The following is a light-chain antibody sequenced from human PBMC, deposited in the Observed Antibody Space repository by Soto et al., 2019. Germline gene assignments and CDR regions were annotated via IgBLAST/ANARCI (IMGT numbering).Light chain of an antibody. CDR2: AAS. Sequence: AIRMTQSPSSLSASTGDRVAITCRASQGISSYLAWYQQKPGKAPKLLIYAASTLQSGVPSRFRGSGSGTDITLTISCLQSEDFATYYCQQYYSYPRAFGGGTKVDIK. CDR3: QQYYSYPRA. J-gene: IGKJ4*01. V-gene: IGKV1-8*01. CDR1: QGISSY.